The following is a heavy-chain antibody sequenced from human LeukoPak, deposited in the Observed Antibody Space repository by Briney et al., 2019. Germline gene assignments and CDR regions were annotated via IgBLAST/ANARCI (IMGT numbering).Heavy chain of an antibody. J-gene: IGHJ4*02. V-gene: IGHV6-1*01. CDR1: GDSVSGNSVA. D-gene: IGHD7-27*01. CDR2: AYYRSKWYY. Sequence: SQTLSLTCAISGDSVSGNSVAWNWIRQSPSRGLEWLGRAYYRSKWYYDYAVSVQGRITINPDTSKNQFSLQLNSVTPEDTAVYYCARDHWGAVDYWGQGTLVTVSS. CDR3: ARDHWGAVDY.